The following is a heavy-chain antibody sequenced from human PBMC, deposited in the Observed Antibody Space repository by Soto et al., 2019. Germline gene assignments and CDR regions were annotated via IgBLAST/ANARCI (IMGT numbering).Heavy chain of an antibody. Sequence: SAALSLTCTVSGGSISSGDYYWSWIRQPPGKGLEWIGYIYYSGSTYYNPSLKSRVTISVDTSKNQFSLKLSSVTAADTAVYYCARDHYVYDILTGYGYYYGMDVWGQGTTVTVSS. CDR1: GGSISSGDYY. D-gene: IGHD3-9*01. V-gene: IGHV4-30-4*01. J-gene: IGHJ6*02. CDR3: ARDHYVYDILTGYGYYYGMDV. CDR2: IYYSGST.